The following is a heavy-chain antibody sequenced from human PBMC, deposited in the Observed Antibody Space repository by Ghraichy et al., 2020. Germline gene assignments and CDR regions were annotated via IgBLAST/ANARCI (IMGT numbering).Heavy chain of an antibody. CDR1: GGSFSGYY. Sequence: SETLSLTCAVYGGSFSGYYWSWIRQPPGKGLEWIGEIIHSGSTIYNPSLKSRVTMSVDTSKNQFSLRLSSVTAADTAVYYCARGIDNSMAGFDYWGQGTLVTVSS. CDR3: ARGIDNSMAGFDY. D-gene: IGHD2/OR15-2a*01. J-gene: IGHJ4*02. V-gene: IGHV4-34*01. CDR2: IIHSGST.